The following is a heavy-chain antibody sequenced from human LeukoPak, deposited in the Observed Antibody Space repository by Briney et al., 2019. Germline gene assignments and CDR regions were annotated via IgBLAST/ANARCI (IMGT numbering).Heavy chain of an antibody. V-gene: IGHV3-30*02. CDR3: AKDLHGGYSSDY. CDR2: IGYEGVHK. Sequence: VGSLRLSCAASGFTFSSYWMHWVRQAPGKGLEWVSFIGYEGVHKYYADSVKGRFTISKDNSKATLYLQMNSLRPEDTAVYYCAKDLHGGYSSDYWGQGTLVTVFS. CDR1: GFTFSSYW. D-gene: IGHD4-23*01. J-gene: IGHJ4*02.